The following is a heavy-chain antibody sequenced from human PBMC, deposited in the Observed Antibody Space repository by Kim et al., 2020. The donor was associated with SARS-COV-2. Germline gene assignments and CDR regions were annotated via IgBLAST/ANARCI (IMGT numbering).Heavy chain of an antibody. D-gene: IGHD6-13*01. J-gene: IGHJ6*02. CDR2: VYYSGNT. V-gene: IGHV4-39*02. CDR3: AAAGGIYYYGMDV. Sequence: SETLSLTCSVSGGSIRNSNYYWVWIRQPPGKGLEWIGRVYYSGNTYYNPSLKSRVTISVDTSKNHFSLNLSSVTAADTAVYYCAAAGGIYYYGMDVWGQGTTVTVSS. CDR1: GGSIRNSNYY.